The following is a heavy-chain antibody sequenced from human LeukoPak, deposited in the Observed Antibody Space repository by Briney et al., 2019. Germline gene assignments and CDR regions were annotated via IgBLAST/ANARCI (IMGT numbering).Heavy chain of an antibody. CDR3: ARDQGFYASGSYFDQ. J-gene: IGHJ4*02. D-gene: IGHD3-10*01. CDR1: RFTFSNYA. Sequence: GGSLRLSCAAPRFTFSNYAMTWVRQAPGKGLEWVSAISGGAGSTYYADSVKGRFTISRDNSKNTVHLQMNSLRAEDTAVYYCARDQGFYASGSYFDQWGQGTLVAVSS. V-gene: IGHV3-23*01. CDR2: ISGGAGST.